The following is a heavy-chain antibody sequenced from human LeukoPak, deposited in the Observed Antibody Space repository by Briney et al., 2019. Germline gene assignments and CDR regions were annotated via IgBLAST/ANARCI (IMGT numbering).Heavy chain of an antibody. D-gene: IGHD2-15*01. CDR2: IYYTGNT. CDR3: AREEQHCSGGSCYSVRNYYYYYYMDV. CDR1: GDSISSSKSY. J-gene: IGHJ6*03. Sequence: SETLSLTCTVSGDSISSSKSYWGWIRQPPGKGLEWIVSIYYTGNTYYNASLKSRVTISVDKSKNQFSLKLSSVTAADTAVYYCAREEQHCSGGSCYSVRNYYYYYYMDVWGKGTTVSVSS. V-gene: IGHV4-39*07.